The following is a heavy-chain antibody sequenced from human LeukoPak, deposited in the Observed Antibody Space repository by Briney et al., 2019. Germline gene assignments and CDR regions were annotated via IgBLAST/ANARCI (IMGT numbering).Heavy chain of an antibody. D-gene: IGHD3-22*01. CDR3: ARPYYYDSRIDP. CDR2: THYSGST. CDR1: GGSISSGDYY. Sequence: PSQTLSLTCTVSGGSISSGDYYWSWIRQPPGKGLEWIGYTHYSGSTYYNPSLKSRATISVDTSKNQFSLKLTSVTAADTAVYYCARPYYYDSRIDPWGQGTLVTVSS. J-gene: IGHJ5*02. V-gene: IGHV4-30-4*01.